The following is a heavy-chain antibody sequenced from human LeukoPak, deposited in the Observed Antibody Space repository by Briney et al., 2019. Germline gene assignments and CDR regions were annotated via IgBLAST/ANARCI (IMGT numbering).Heavy chain of an antibody. J-gene: IGHJ5*02. V-gene: IGHV3-30*02. CDR3: AKDSDGYNPENWFDP. D-gene: IGHD5-24*01. Sequence: PGGSLRLSCAASGFTFSSYGMHWVRQAPGKGLEWVAFIRYDGSNKYYADSVKGRFTISRDNSKNTLHLQMNSLRAEDTAVYYCAKDSDGYNPENWFDPWGQGTLVTVSS. CDR1: GFTFSSYG. CDR2: IRYDGSNK.